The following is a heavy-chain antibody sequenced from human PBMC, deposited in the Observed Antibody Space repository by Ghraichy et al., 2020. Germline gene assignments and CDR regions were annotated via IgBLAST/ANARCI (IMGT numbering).Heavy chain of an antibody. Sequence: GGSLRLSCATSGFTFSDHWMNWVRQAPGTGLEWVANIRQDGNQKYYADSVKGRFTISRDNARNSLYLQMNSLRAEDTAVYYCARSGGDYWGRGTLVSVSS. CDR1: GFTFSDHW. J-gene: IGHJ4*02. D-gene: IGHD2-15*01. V-gene: IGHV3-7*01. CDR2: IRQDGNQK. CDR3: ARSGGDY.